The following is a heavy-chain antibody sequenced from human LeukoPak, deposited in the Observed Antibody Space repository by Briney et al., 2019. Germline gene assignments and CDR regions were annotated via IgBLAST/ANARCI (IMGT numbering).Heavy chain of an antibody. Sequence: SGTLSLTCAVSGVSLSSNNWWSWVRQPPGKGLEWIGEIYHSGGTNCNPSLKSRVTISVDKSKNHFSLQLSSVTAADTAVYYCAGAPYGDYYFDYWGQGTLVTVSS. CDR1: GVSLSSNNW. CDR2: IYHSGGT. D-gene: IGHD4-17*01. J-gene: IGHJ4*02. CDR3: AGAPYGDYYFDY. V-gene: IGHV4-4*02.